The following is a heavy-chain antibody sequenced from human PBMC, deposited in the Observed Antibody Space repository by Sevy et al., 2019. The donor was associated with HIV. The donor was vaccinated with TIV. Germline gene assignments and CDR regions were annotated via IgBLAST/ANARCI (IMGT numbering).Heavy chain of an antibody. CDR2: ISGSGIST. Sequence: GGSLRLSCAASGFTFSSYAMSGVRQAPGKGLEWVSAISGSGISTYYADSVKGRFTISRDNSKNTLYLQMNNLRAEDTAVFYCAKGIGYSGYETDYWGQGTLVTVSS. J-gene: IGHJ4*02. V-gene: IGHV3-23*01. CDR3: AKGIGYSGYETDY. D-gene: IGHD5-12*01. CDR1: GFTFSSYA.